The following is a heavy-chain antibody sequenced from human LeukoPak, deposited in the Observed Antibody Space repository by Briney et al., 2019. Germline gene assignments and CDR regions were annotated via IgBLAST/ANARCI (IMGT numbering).Heavy chain of an antibody. Sequence: GGSLRLSCAASGFTFSSYSMNWVRQAPGKGLEWVSYISSSSSTVYYSDSVKGRFTISRDNAKNSLHLQINSLRAEDTAVYYCARDRIRFCAGGSCYTGYHFDYWGQGTLVTVSS. V-gene: IGHV3-48*01. CDR1: GFTFSSYS. J-gene: IGHJ4*02. CDR3: ARDRIRFCAGGSCYTGYHFDY. D-gene: IGHD2-15*01. CDR2: ISSSSSTV.